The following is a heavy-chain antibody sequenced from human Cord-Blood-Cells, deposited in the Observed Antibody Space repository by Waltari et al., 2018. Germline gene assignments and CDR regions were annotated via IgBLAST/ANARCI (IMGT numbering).Heavy chain of an antibody. Sequence: QVQLVQSGAEVKKPGASVKVSCKASGYTFTSYYMHWVRQAPGQGLEWMGIINPSGGSTSYAQKVQGRVTMTGDTSTSSVYMERSSLGSEDTAVYYCARQLVSSAFDIWGQGTMVTVSS. CDR3: ARQLVSSAFDI. D-gene: IGHD6-6*01. J-gene: IGHJ3*02. CDR1: GYTFTSYY. V-gene: IGHV1-46*01. CDR2: INPSGGST.